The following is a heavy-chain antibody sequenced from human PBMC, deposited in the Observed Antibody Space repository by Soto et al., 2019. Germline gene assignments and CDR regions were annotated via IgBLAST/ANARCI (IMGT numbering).Heavy chain of an antibody. J-gene: IGHJ3*02. Sequence: EVQLVESGGGLVQPGGSLRLSCAASGFTFISFALHWVRQAPGKGLQYVSAISSNGGSTYYANSVKGRFTISRDNSKNTLYLQMGSLRAEDMAMYYCARDGDCSSSSCYAFDIWGQGTMVTVSS. D-gene: IGHD2-2*01. CDR2: ISSNGGST. V-gene: IGHV3-64*01. CDR3: ARDGDCSSSSCYAFDI. CDR1: GFTFISFA.